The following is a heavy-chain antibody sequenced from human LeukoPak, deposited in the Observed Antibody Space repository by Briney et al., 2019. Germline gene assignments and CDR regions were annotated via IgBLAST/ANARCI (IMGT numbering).Heavy chain of an antibody. CDR2: ISSSSSTI. Sequence: GGSLRLSCAASGFTFSSYAISWVRQAAGKGLEWVSYISSSSSTIYYADSVKGRFTISRDNAKNSLYLQMNSLRAEDTAVYYCASRRGWGQGTLVTVSS. CDR1: GFTFSSYA. D-gene: IGHD3-10*01. CDR3: ASRRG. V-gene: IGHV3-48*01. J-gene: IGHJ4*02.